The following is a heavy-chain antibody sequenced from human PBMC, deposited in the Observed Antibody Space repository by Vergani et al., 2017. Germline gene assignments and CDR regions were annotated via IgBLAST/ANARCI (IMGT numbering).Heavy chain of an antibody. CDR1: GYTLTELS. CDR3: ARGDDDSSGHWSETLDY. D-gene: IGHD3-22*01. CDR2: INPNSGGT. V-gene: IGHV1-2*02. J-gene: IGHJ4*02. Sequence: QVQLVQSGAEVKKPGASVKVSCKVSGYTLTELSMHWVRQAPGKGLEWMGWINPNSGGTNYAQKFQGRVTMTRDTSISTAYMELSRLRSDDTAVYYCARGDDDSSGHWSETLDYWGQGTLVTVSA.